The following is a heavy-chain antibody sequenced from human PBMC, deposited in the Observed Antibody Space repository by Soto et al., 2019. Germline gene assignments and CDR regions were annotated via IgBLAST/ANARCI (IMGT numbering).Heavy chain of an antibody. Sequence: SETLSLTCAVYGGSFSGHSWTWIRPSPGKGLEWIGDIDHSGRVNYSPSLKSRVTISLDTSKNQFSLTLSAVTAADTAMYYCSTRAYDTNGYYRFDPWGQGTLVTVSS. J-gene: IGHJ5*01. CDR3: STRAYDTNGYYRFDP. V-gene: IGHV4-34*01. D-gene: IGHD3-22*01. CDR2: IDHSGRV. CDR1: GGSFSGHS.